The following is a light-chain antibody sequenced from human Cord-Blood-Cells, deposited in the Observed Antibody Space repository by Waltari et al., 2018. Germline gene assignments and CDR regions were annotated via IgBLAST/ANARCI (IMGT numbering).Light chain of an antibody. CDR3: SSYTSSSTSYV. J-gene: IGLJ1*01. Sequence: QSALTQPASVSGSPGPSITIPCTGTSRDVGGYNYVPRYQQHPGKAPKLMIYEVSNRPSGVSNRFSGSKSGNTASLTISGLQAEDEADYYCSSYTSSSTSYVFGTGTKVTVL. CDR1: SRDVGGYNY. V-gene: IGLV2-14*01. CDR2: EVS.